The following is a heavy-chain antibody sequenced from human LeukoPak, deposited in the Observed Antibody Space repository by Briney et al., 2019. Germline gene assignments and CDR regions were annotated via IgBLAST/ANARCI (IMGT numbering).Heavy chain of an antibody. CDR2: IHTSQNP. J-gene: IGHJ4*01. V-gene: IGHV4-4*07. CDR1: GGSISSYY. D-gene: IGHD2-15*01. CDR3: AGSGVSTGWTFDY. Sequence: SETLSLTCSVYGGSISSYYWRWLRQPDGRGLEWIPHIHTSQNPYFNPSLMSRITMSVDTPQNQFSLMISSVTAADTAIYYCAGSGVSTGWTFDYWGRGTLVTVSS.